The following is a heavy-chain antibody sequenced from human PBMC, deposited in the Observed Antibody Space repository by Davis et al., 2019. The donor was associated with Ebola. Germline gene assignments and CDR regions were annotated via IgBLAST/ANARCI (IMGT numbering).Heavy chain of an antibody. Sequence: SVKVSCKASGGTFSSYAISWVRQAPGQGLEWMGGLIPIFGTANYAQKFQGRVTITADEFTSTAYMELSSLRSEDTAVYYCARGGVVGATILLSWGQGTLVTVSS. D-gene: IGHD1-26*01. CDR2: LIPIFGTA. V-gene: IGHV1-69*13. CDR1: GGTFSSYA. CDR3: ARGGVVGATILLS. J-gene: IGHJ5*02.